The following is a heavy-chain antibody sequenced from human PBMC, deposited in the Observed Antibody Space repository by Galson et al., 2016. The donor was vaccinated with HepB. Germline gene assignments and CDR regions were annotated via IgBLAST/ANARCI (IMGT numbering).Heavy chain of an antibody. Sequence: SLRLSCAASGFTFGXXHYVXXXRQXXXKGXXWVGXXRDXAXSYRTEFAASVKGRFTISRDDSKNSLYLQMKSLKTEDXAVYYCARLQYDGSVFHPFDCWGQGTLVTVSS. V-gene: IGHV3-72*01. J-gene: IGHJ4*02. CDR1: GFTFGXXHY. D-gene: IGHD3-22*01. CDR2: XRDXAXSYRT. CDR3: ARLQYDGSVFHPFDC.